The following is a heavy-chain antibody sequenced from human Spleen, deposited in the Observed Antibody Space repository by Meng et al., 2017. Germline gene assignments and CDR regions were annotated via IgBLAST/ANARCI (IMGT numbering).Heavy chain of an antibody. V-gene: IGHV3-9*01. CDR3: ARTAADNYYYYGMDV. D-gene: IGHD6-13*01. J-gene: IGHJ6*02. Sequence: SLKISCAASGFTFDDYAMYWVRQAPGKGLEWVSGITWNSDTIGYADSVKGRFTISRDNAKNSLYLQMNSLRAEDTAVYYCARTAADNYYYYGMDVWGQGTTVTSP. CDR1: GFTFDDYA. CDR2: ITWNSDTI.